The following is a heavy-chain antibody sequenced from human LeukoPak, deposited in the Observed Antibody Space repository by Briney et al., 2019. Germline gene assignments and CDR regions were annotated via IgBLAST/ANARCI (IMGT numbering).Heavy chain of an antibody. J-gene: IGHJ1*01. CDR1: GLSFNDTW. V-gene: IGHV3-15*01. CDR3: IVYAPVGQYFQH. CDR2: IKCKIDGRTT. Sequence: GGSLRLSCVSSGLSFNDTWMSWVRQAPGKGLEWVGRIKCKIDGRTTDYAAPVKGRFTISRDDSKTKMYRQMNRLKTEDTAVNYCIVYAPVGQYFQHWGQGTPVTVSS. D-gene: IGHD1-26*01.